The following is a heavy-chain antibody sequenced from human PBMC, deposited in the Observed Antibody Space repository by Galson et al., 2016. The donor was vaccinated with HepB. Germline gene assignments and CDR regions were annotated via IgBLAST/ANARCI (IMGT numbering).Heavy chain of an antibody. V-gene: IGHV5-51*01. CDR1: GYSFTSYW. CDR2: IYPGDSDT. D-gene: IGHD3-3*01. J-gene: IGHJ5*02. CDR3: ARRWYYDFWSGYFTGWFDP. Sequence: QSGAEVKKPGESLKISCKGSGYSFTSYWIGWVRQMPGKGLEWMGIIYPGDSDTRYSPSFQGQVTISAAKSISTAYLQWSSPKASDTAMYYCARRWYYDFWSGYFTGWFDPWGQGTLVTVSS.